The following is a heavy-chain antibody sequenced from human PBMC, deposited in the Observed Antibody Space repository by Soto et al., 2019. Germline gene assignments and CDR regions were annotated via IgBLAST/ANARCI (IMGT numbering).Heavy chain of an antibody. CDR2: IFHSGSS. D-gene: IGHD4-17*01. J-gene: IGHJ4*02. CDR1: SGSVGDNKW. CDR3: ATFNYGDHAFDN. Sequence: QVHLQEAGPGLVNPEGTLSLTCAVSSGSVGDNKWWTWVRQSPGKGMEWMGEIFHSGSSNYNPSLGSRISMSIDTSMNQVSLKLTSVTAADTAIYYCATFNYGDHAFDNWGQGTLVTV. V-gene: IGHV4-4*02.